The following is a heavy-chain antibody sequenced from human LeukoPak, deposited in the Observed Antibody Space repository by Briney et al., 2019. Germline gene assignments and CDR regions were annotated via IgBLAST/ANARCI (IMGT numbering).Heavy chain of an antibody. D-gene: IGHD2-21*01. CDR1: GFTFSNYA. V-gene: IGHV3-23*01. CDR2: ITDSGRSS. CDR3: AKDGGGNCYDPIDY. Sequence: GGSLRLSCGFSGFTFSNYAMSWVRQAPGKGLEWLSGITDSGRSSYFADSVRGRFTISRDKSKNTLYLQMNSLRAEDTALYFCAKDGGGNCYDPIDYWGQGILVTVSS. J-gene: IGHJ4*02.